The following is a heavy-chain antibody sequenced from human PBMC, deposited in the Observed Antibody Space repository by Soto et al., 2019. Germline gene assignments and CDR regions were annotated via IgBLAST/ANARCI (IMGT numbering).Heavy chain of an antibody. V-gene: IGHV4-39*01. CDR1: GDSISSPNYY. D-gene: IGHD2-21*01. J-gene: IGHJ4*02. CDR2: IYTTGST. Sequence: PSETLSLTCTVSGDSISSPNYYWGWIRQPPGKGLEWIANIYTTGSTYYNLSLKGRVTMSVDASKTQLSLKLSSVTTADTAVDYCARRSCGAECWRYFDYWSQGTLVPVS. CDR3: ARRSCGAECWRYFDY.